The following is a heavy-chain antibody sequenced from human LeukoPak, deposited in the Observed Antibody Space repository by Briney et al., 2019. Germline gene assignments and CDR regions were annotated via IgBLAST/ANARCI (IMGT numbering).Heavy chain of an antibody. CDR3: AELGITMIGGV. CDR1: GFPFSSYE. CDR2: ISSSGSTI. Sequence: AGRSLRLSCAASGFPFSSYEMNWVRQAPRKGLGWVSYISSSGSTIYYADSLKRRFTTARDNTKNSLYLEMNSLRAEDRAVYYCAELGITMIGGVWGKGTTVTISS. V-gene: IGHV3-48*03. D-gene: IGHD3-10*01. J-gene: IGHJ6*04.